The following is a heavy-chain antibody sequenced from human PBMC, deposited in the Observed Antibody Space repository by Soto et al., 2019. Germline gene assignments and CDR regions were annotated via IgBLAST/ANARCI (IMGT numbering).Heavy chain of an antibody. J-gene: IGHJ4*02. V-gene: IGHV1-8*01. CDR3: ARWDYGDYARFDY. CDR2: MNPNSGNT. Sequence: QVQLVQSGAEVKKPGASVKVSCKASGYTFTSHDINWVRQATGQGLEWMGWMNPNSGNTGYAQKFRGRVTMTRNTSISTAYMELSSVRSEDTAVYYCARWDYGDYARFDYWGQGTLVTVSS. D-gene: IGHD4-17*01. CDR1: GYTFTSHD.